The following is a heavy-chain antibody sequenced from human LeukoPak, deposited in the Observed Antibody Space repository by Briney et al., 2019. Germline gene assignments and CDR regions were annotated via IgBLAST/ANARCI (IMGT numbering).Heavy chain of an antibody. CDR2: ISYDGSNK. CDR1: GFTFSSYA. Sequence: GRSLRLSCAASGFTFSSYAMHWVRQAPGEGLEWVAVISYDGSNKYYADSVKGRFTISRDNSKNTLYLQMNSLRAEDTAVYYCARGRAGIVVAPDAFDIWGQGTTVTVSS. J-gene: IGHJ3*02. CDR3: ARGRAGIVVAPDAFDI. V-gene: IGHV3-30-3*01. D-gene: IGHD3-22*01.